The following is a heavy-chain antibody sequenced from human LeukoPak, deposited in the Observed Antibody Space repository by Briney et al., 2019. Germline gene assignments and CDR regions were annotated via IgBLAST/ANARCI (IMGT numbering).Heavy chain of an antibody. CDR3: ARILRITIFGVVIGGAFDI. CDR1: GGSFSGYY. Sequence: SETLSLTCAVYGGSFSGYYWSWIRRPPGKGLAWMGEINHSGSTNYNPSLKSRVTISVDTSKNQFSLKLSSVTAADTAVYYCARILRITIFGVVIGGAFDIWGQGTMVTVSS. CDR2: INHSGST. V-gene: IGHV4-34*01. J-gene: IGHJ3*02. D-gene: IGHD3-3*01.